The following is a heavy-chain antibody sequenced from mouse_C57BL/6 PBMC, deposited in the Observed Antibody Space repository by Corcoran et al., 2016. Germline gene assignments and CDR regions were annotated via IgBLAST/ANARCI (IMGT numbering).Heavy chain of an antibody. Sequence: QVQLQQPGAELVKPGATVKMSCKATGYTFTSYWITWVKQRPGQGVEWIGDIYPGSGSTNYNEKFKSKATLTVDTSSSTAYIQLSSLTSEDSAVYYCARCDGYHWYFDVWGTGTTVTVSS. J-gene: IGHJ1*03. V-gene: IGHV1-55*01. CDR2: IYPGSGST. D-gene: IGHD2-3*01. CDR3: ARCDGYHWYFDV. CDR1: GYTFTSYW.